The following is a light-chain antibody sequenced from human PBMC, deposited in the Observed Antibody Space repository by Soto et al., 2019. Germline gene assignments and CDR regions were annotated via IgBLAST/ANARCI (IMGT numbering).Light chain of an antibody. CDR1: QSVSSDY. V-gene: IGKV3-20*01. Sequence: EIVLTQSPGTLSLSLGERATLSCRASQSVSSDYVAWYRQKPCQVPTVLIYRASTRATGIPDRFSGSGSGTDFTLTISSLQPEDFAVYYCQQYGGTPTITVGQGTRLEIK. J-gene: IGKJ5*01. CDR2: RAS. CDR3: QQYGGTPTIT.